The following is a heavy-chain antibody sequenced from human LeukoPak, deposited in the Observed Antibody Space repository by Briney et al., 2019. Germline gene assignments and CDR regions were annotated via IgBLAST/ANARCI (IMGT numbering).Heavy chain of an antibody. V-gene: IGHV3-23*01. CDR3: AKTSGSYNYLDY. D-gene: IGHD1-26*01. CDR1: GFTFSSYA. CDR2: ISGSGGST. Sequence: GGSLRLSCAASGFTFSSYAMSWVRQAPGKGLEWVSAISGSGGSTYYADSVKGWFTISRDNSKNTLYLQMNSLRAEDTAVYYCAKTSGSYNYLDYWGQGTLVTVSS. J-gene: IGHJ4*02.